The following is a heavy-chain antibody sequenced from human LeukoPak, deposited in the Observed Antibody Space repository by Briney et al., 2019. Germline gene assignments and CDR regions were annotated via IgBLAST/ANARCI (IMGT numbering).Heavy chain of an antibody. V-gene: IGHV1-69*04. CDR3: ASVDYGGNGGADY. CDR1: GGTFSSYA. CDR2: IIPILGIA. Sequence: ASVKVSCKASGGTFSSYAISWVRQAPGQGLEWMGRIIPILGIANYAQKFQGRVTITADKSTSTAYMELSSLRSEDTAVYYCASVDYGGNGGADYWGQGTLVTVSS. J-gene: IGHJ4*02. D-gene: IGHD4-23*01.